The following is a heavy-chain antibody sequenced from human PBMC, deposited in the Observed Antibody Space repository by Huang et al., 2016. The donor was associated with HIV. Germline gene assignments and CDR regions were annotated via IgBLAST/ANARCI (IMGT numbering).Heavy chain of an antibody. V-gene: IGHV3-23*01. CDR2: ISGSGGRT. J-gene: IGHJ3*02. CDR1: GFTFSSYA. Sequence: EVQLLESGGGLVQPGGSLRLSCAASGFTFSSYAMSWVRQAPGKGLAWVSVISGSGGRTYYADSVKVRFTISRDNSKNTLYVQMNSLRAEDTAVYYCARLGYCSGGSCYVDAFDIWGQGTMVTVSS. CDR3: ARLGYCSGGSCYVDAFDI. D-gene: IGHD2-15*01.